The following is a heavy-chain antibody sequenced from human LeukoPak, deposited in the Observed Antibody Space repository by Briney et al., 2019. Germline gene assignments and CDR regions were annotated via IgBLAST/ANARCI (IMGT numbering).Heavy chain of an antibody. J-gene: IGHJ4*02. V-gene: IGHV3-30*04. CDR3: ARDDEVVAATGTFDY. D-gene: IGHD2-15*01. CDR2: ISYDRSNK. Sequence: GGSLRLSCAASGFTFSSYAMHWVRQAPGKGLEWVAVISYDRSNKYYADSVKGRFTISRDNSKNTLYLQMNSLRAEDTAVYYCARDDEVVAATGTFDYWGQGTLVTVSS. CDR1: GFTFSSYA.